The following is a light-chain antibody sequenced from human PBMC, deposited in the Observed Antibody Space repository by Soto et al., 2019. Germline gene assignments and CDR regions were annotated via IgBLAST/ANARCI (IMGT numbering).Light chain of an antibody. CDR3: PQYNNWPLT. J-gene: IGKJ4*01. Sequence: EIVLTQSPDTLSVSPGERATLSGRASQRISRTLAWYQQKSGQPPRRLLYDASTRATGFPARFSGSGSGTEFTLTISSLQSEEFAVYYCPQYNNWPLTFGGGTPVEIK. V-gene: IGKV3D-15*01. CDR1: QRISRT. CDR2: DAS.